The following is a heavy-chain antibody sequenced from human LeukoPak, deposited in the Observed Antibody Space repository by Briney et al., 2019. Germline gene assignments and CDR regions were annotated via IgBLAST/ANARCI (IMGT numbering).Heavy chain of an antibody. CDR2: IYHSGST. D-gene: IGHD5-24*01. CDR3: AGDSSRVFDY. V-gene: IGHV4-59*04. J-gene: IGHJ4*02. CDR1: GGSISSYY. Sequence: SETLSLTCTVSGGSISSYYWSWIRQPPGKGLEWIGSIYHSGSTYYNPSLKSRVTISVYTSKNQFSLKLSSVTAADTAVYYCAGDSSRVFDYWGQGTLVTVSS.